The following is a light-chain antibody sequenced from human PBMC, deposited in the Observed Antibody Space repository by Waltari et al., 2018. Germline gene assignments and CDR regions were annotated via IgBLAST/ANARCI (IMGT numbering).Light chain of an antibody. V-gene: IGKV4-1*01. CDR1: QSVLSSSNNKNY. CDR2: WAS. CDR3: QQCYTFPYT. J-gene: IGKJ2*01. Sequence: DIVLTQSPDSPAVSLGERATINCKSSQSVLSSSNNKNYLGWYQQRPGQTPKLLITWASTRESGFPDLFSGSGSGIDFTLTISSMQAEDVSVYFCQQCYTFPYTCGQGTKLEIK.